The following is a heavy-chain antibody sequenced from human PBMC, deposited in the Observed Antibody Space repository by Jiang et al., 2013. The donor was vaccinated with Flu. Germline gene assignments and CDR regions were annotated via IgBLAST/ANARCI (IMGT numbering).Heavy chain of an antibody. J-gene: IGHJ4*02. V-gene: IGHV3-9*01. CDR1: GFTVSSNY. CDR2: ISWNSGSI. D-gene: IGHD2-2*02. CDR3: AKDIQCSSTSCYTFDY. Sequence: VQLVESGGGLIQPGGSLRLSCAASGFTVSSNYMSWVRQAPGKGLEWVSVISWNSGSIGYADSVKGRFTISRDNAKNSLYLQMNSLRAEDTALYYCAKDIQCSSTSCYTFDYWGQGTLVTVSS.